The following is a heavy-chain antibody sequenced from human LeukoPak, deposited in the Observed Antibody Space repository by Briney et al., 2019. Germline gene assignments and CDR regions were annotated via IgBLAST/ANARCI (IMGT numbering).Heavy chain of an antibody. CDR1: GITFNKTW. V-gene: IGHV3-7*01. CDR3: AASPHSTQFNCCDH. D-gene: IGHD2-2*01. CDR2: INPDGGAT. Sequence: GGSLRLSCTVSGITFNKTWMTWVRQTPGKRLEWVANINPDGGATNFVDSVRGRFDISRDNARNSVFLQMNSLRAEDTVTCYSAASPHSTQFNCCDHWGQGALVTVSS. J-gene: IGHJ5*02.